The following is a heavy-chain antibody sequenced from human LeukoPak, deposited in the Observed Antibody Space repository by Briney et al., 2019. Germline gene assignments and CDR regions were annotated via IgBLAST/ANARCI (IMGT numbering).Heavy chain of an antibody. V-gene: IGHV4-59*01. D-gene: IGHD3-10*01. Sequence: SETLSLTCTVSGGSISSYYWSWIRQPPGKGLEWIGYIYYSGSTNYNPSLKSRVTISVDTSKNQFSLKLSSVAAADTAVYYCARASYGSESPGPFYYGVDVWGQGTTVTVSS. CDR1: GGSISSYY. CDR3: ARASYGSESPGPFYYGVDV. CDR2: IYYSGST. J-gene: IGHJ6*02.